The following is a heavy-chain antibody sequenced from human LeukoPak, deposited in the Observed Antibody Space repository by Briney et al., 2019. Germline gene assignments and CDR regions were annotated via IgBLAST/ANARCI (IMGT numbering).Heavy chain of an antibody. CDR2: IYYSGST. D-gene: IGHD6-6*01. CDR3: ARRGRVEYSSSSYAFDI. CDR1: GGSISSSSYY. V-gene: IGHV4-39*01. Sequence: NPSETVSLTCTVSGGSISSSSYYWGWIRQPPGKGLEWIGNIYYSGSTYYNPSLKSRVTISVDTSKNQFSLKLSSVTAADTAVYYCARRGRVEYSSSSYAFDIWGQGTMVTVSS. J-gene: IGHJ3*02.